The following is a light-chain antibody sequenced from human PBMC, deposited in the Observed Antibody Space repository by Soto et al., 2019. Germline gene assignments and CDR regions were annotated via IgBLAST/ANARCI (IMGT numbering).Light chain of an antibody. Sequence: DIQMTQSPYTLSASVGDRVTITCRASQNIDNWLAWYQQKPGKPPKLLIYRASSLETGVPSRFSGSGSGTEFTFTISNLQPDDSVTYYCQEYNSYFGGGTKVEIK. J-gene: IGKJ4*01. CDR2: RAS. CDR1: QNIDNW. V-gene: IGKV1-5*03. CDR3: QEYNSY.